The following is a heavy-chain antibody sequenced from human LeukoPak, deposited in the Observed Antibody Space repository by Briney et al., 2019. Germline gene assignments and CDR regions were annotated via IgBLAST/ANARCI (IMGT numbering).Heavy chain of an antibody. CDR2: VYYTGRT. CDR1: GGSISTYY. D-gene: IGHD3-3*01. V-gene: IGHV4-59*12. J-gene: IGHJ5*02. Sequence: SSETLSLTCTVSGGSISTYYWSWIRQPPGKGLEWIGYVYYTGRTNYSPSLKSRVTISVDTSKEQFSLKLISVTAADTAVYYCARDSGNFWSGYPTVNWFDPWGQGTLVTVSS. CDR3: ARDSGNFWSGYPTVNWFDP.